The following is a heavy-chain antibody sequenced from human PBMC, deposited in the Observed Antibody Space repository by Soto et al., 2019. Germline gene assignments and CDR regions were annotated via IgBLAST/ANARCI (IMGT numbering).Heavy chain of an antibody. CDR3: ASWSSTSTYSPDY. CDR1: GGTFSSYT. V-gene: IGHV1-69*02. Sequence: QVQLVQSGAEVKKPGSSVKVSCKASGGTFSSYTISWVRQAPGQGLEWMGRIIPILGIANYAQKFQGRVTMTADKSTSTAYMELSSLRSEDTAVYYCASWSSTSTYSPDYWGQGTLVTVSS. J-gene: IGHJ4*02. CDR2: IIPILGIA. D-gene: IGHD2-2*02.